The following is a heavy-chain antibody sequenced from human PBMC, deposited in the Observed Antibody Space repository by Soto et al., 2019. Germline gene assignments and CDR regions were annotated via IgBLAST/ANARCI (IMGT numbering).Heavy chain of an antibody. CDR1: GFTVSSYH. V-gene: IGHV3-53*01. CDR2: IYSGGST. CDR3: ASKIAVASAFDI. Sequence: GGSLRLSCAASGFTVSSYHMTWVRQAPGKGLEWVSLIYSGGSTYYADSVKGRFTISRDNSKNTLYLQMNSLRAEDTAVYYCASKIAVASAFDIWGQGTMVTVSS. D-gene: IGHD6-19*01. J-gene: IGHJ3*02.